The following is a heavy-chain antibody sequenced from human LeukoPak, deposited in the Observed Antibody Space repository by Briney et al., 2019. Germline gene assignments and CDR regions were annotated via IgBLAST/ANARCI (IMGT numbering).Heavy chain of an antibody. CDR3: ARGSRTIFGMSSYFDY. V-gene: IGHV3-21*01. Sequence: GGSLRLSCAASGFTFSSYSMNWVRQAPGKGLEWVSSISSSSSYIYYADSVKGRFTISRDNAKNSLYLQMNSLRAEDTAVYYCARGSRTIFGMSSYFDYWGQGTLVTVSS. CDR1: GFTFSSYS. J-gene: IGHJ4*02. CDR2: ISSSSSYI. D-gene: IGHD3-3*01.